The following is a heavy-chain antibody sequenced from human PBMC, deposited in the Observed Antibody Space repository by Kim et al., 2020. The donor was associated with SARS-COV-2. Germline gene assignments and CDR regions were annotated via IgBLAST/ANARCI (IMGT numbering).Heavy chain of an antibody. CDR2: IVAATGNT. J-gene: IGHJ5*02. V-gene: IGHV1-58*01. CDR1: GFTFATSA. CDR3: AARRRDSSSPQVDP. Sequence: SVKVSCKTSGFTFATSAVQWVRQARGQRLEWIGWIVAATGNTYYAQKFLQRVTITRDMSTSTAHMELTDLTSEDTAVYYCAARRRDSSSPQVDPWGQGTLVTVSS. D-gene: IGHD3-22*01.